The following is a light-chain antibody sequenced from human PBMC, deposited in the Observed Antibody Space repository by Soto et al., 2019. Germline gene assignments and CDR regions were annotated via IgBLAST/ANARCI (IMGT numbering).Light chain of an antibody. CDR3: QPFGSSPGFT. CDR1: QSINNRY. Sequence: EIVLTQSPGTLSLSPGERATLSCRASQSINNRYLAWYQQKPGQAPRLLIYAASSRATGIPDRFSGSGSGTDFTLTIRRLEPEDVAVYYCQPFGSSPGFTFGPGTKVDIK. CDR2: AAS. J-gene: IGKJ3*01. V-gene: IGKV3-20*01.